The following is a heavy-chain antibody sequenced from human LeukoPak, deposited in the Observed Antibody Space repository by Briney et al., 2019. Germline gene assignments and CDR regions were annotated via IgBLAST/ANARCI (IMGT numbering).Heavy chain of an antibody. Sequence: PGGSLRLSCAASGLTVSTYWMRWGRQAPGNWREWVVNIKEDGSEKYYVDSVKGRFTISRDNAKNSLYLQMNSLRAEDTAVYYCARVSGVATIRAGQSMDVWGQGTTVTVSS. J-gene: IGHJ6*02. CDR1: GLTVSTYW. V-gene: IGHV3-7*01. D-gene: IGHD5-12*01. CDR3: ARVSGVATIRAGQSMDV. CDR2: IKEDGSEK.